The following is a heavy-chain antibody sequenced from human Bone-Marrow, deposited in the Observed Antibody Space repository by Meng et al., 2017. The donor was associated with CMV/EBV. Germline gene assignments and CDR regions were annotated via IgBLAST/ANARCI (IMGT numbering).Heavy chain of an antibody. CDR1: GFTFSNYA. V-gene: IGHV3-23*01. CDR3: AREDIVVVPAALDHRRDYSFYYGMDV. Sequence: LSLTCAASGFTFSNYAVNWVRQAPGKGLEWVSSISGSGDSTSYADSVKGRFTISRDNSRNTLYLQMNSLRAEDTAVYYCAREDIVVVPAALDHRRDYSFYYGMDVWGQGTTVTVSS. D-gene: IGHD2-2*01. J-gene: IGHJ6*02. CDR2: ISGSGDST.